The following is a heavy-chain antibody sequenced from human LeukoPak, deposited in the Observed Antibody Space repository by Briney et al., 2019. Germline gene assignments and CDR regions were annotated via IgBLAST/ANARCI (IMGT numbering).Heavy chain of an antibody. CDR3: ARMAYSYGYYYYYGMDV. CDR2: IIPIFGTA. V-gene: IGHV1-69*13. J-gene: IGHJ6*02. CDR1: GGTFSSYA. Sequence: GASVKVSCKASGGTFSSYAISWVRQAPGQGLEWMGGIIPIFGTANYAQKFQGRVTITADESTSTAYMELSSLRSEDTAVYYCARMAYSYGYYYYYGMDVWGQGTTVTVSS. D-gene: IGHD5-18*01.